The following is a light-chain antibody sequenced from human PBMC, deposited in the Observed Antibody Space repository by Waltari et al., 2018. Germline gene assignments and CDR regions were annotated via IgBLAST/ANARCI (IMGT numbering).Light chain of an antibody. CDR2: KVS. CDR1: QSLVHSDGDTY. V-gene: IGKV2-30*02. Sequence: DVAMTQSPRSLSVTLGQPASISCRSSQSLVHSDGDTYLHWFQQRPGQSPRRLINKVSERDPGVPDRFSGSGSGTDFTLEISTVEAEDVGVYYCMQSTHWPPWTFGQGTKVEIK. CDR3: MQSTHWPPWT. J-gene: IGKJ1*01.